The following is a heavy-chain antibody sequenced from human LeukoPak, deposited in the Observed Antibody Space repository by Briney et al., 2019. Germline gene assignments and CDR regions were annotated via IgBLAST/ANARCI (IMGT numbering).Heavy chain of an antibody. V-gene: IGHV1-69*01. CDR2: IIPIFGTA. CDR3: ASPTIFGVVIKNPARDAFDI. D-gene: IGHD3-3*01. Sequence: GSSVKVSCKASGGTFTSYAISWVRQATGQGLEWMGGIIPIFGTANYAQKFQGRVTITADESTSTAYMELSSLRSEDTAVYYCASPTIFGVVIKNPARDAFDIWGQGTMVTVSS. J-gene: IGHJ3*02. CDR1: GGTFTSYA.